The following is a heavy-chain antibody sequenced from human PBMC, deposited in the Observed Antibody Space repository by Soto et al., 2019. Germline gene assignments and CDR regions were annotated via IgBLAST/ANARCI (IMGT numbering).Heavy chain of an antibody. CDR3: ARANLYDKTTDY. CDR2: IYYSGST. D-gene: IGHD1-1*01. Sequence: QLQLQESGPGLVKPSETLSLTCTVSGGSISSSSYYWGWIRQPPGKGLEWIGSIYYSGSTYYNPSLKSRVTISVDTSKNQFSLKLSSVTAADTAVYYCARANLYDKTTDYWGQGTLVTVSS. J-gene: IGHJ4*02. CDR1: GGSISSSSYY. V-gene: IGHV4-39*01.